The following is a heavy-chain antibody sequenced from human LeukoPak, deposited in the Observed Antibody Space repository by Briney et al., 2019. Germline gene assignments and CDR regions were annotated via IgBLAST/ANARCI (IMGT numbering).Heavy chain of an antibody. CDR2: IYPTGRT. CDR1: SYSISNAYY. J-gene: IGHJ4*02. CDR3: AIRVIPHEDPYNWAFIGDY. V-gene: IGHV4-38-2*01. D-gene: IGHD1-20*01. Sequence: SETLSLTCAVSSYSISNAYYWAWIRQPPGEGLEWIGSIYPTGRTNYNPSLKSRVTIFVDTSKNQLSLNLRSVTAADTAVYYCAIRVIPHEDPYNWAFIGDYWGQGSLVTVSS.